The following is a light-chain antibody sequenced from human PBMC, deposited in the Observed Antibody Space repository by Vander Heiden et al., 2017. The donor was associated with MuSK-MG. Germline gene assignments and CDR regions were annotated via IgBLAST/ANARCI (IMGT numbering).Light chain of an antibody. CDR1: QSISSN. Sequence: EIVRTQSADARSVSPGERATLTCRASQSISSNLAWYQQRPGQAPRLLIYDASARATGNPARFSGSGYGTEFSLTITSLQSEDFALYYCQQYNNWPPITFGQGTLMEIK. V-gene: IGKV3-15*01. CDR3: QQYNNWPPIT. CDR2: DAS. J-gene: IGKJ5*01.